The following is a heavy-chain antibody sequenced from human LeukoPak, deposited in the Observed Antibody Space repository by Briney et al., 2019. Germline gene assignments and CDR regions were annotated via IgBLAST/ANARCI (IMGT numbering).Heavy chain of an antibody. Sequence: PGGSLRLSCAASGFTFSSYGMHWVRQAPGKGLEWVAVISYDGSNKYYADSVKGRFTISRDNSKNTLYLQMNSLRAEDTAVYYCAKPYYYDSSGYKYYFDYWGQGTLVTVSS. V-gene: IGHV3-30*18. CDR3: AKPYYYDSSGYKYYFDY. CDR2: ISYDGSNK. D-gene: IGHD3-22*01. J-gene: IGHJ4*02. CDR1: GFTFSSYG.